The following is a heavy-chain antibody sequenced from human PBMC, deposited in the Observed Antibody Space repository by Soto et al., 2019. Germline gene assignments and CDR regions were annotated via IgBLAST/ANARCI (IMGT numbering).Heavy chain of an antibody. CDR2: ISSSGSI. D-gene: IGHD5-12*01. CDR3: TKEKSVMYSGYDAFDI. Sequence: PGGSLRLSCAASGFTFSSYEMDWVRQAPGKGLEWVAYISSSGSILYGDSVKGRFTISRDNADNSLHLQMNSLTAEDTAVYYCTKEKSVMYSGYDAFDIWGRGTMVTVSS. CDR1: GFTFSSYE. V-gene: IGHV3-48*03. J-gene: IGHJ3*02.